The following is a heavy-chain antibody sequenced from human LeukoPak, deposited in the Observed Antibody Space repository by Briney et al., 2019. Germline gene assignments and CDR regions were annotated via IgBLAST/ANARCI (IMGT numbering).Heavy chain of an antibody. CDR2: IHPNSGGT. CDR1: GYTFTGYY. J-gene: IGHJ3*02. V-gene: IGHV1-2*04. D-gene: IGHD3-10*01. Sequence: ASVKVSCKASGYTFTGYYMHWVRQAPGQGLEWMGWIHPNSGGTNYAQKFQGWVTMTRDTSISTAYMELSRLRSDDTAVYYCARELDYYGSGSSDAFDIWGQGTMVTVSS. CDR3: ARELDYYGSGSSDAFDI.